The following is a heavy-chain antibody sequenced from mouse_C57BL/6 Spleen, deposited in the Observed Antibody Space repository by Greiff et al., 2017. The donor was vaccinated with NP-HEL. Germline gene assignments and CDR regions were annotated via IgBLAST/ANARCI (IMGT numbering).Heavy chain of an antibody. CDR3: ARSLYYGSSVYYFDY. Sequence: EVQLQQSGPELVKPGASVKMSCKASGYTFTDYNMHWVKQSHGKSLEWIGYINPNNGGTSYNQKFKGKATLTVNKSSSTAYMELRSLTSEDSAVYYCARSLYYGSSVYYFDYWGQGTTLTVSS. CDR1: GYTFTDYN. V-gene: IGHV1-22*01. CDR2: INPNNGGT. J-gene: IGHJ2*01. D-gene: IGHD1-1*01.